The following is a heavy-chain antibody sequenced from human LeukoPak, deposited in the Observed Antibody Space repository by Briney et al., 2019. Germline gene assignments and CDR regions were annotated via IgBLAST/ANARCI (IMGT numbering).Heavy chain of an antibody. Sequence: PGGSLRLSCAASGFTFSSYSMNWVRQAPGKGLEWVSSISSSSSYIYYADSVKGRFTISRDNAKNSLYLQMNSLRAEDTAVYYCARYAEYAVSTPCYWGQGTLVTVSA. CDR3: ARYAEYAVSTPCY. D-gene: IGHD2-8*01. J-gene: IGHJ4*02. CDR1: GFTFSSYS. V-gene: IGHV3-21*01. CDR2: ISSSSSYI.